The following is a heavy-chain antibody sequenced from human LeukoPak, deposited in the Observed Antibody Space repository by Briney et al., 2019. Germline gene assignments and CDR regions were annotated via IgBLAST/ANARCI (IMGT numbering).Heavy chain of an antibody. V-gene: IGHV3-33*06. CDR2: IWSDGTHK. Sequence: GGSLRLSCAASGFTFNTYGMHWVRQAPGKGLEWVAVIWSDGTHKYYSDSVKGRFTISRDNSKNTLYLEMNSLRVEDTAVYYCAKSNSESQTTVGNWGQGTLVAVSS. CDR1: GFTFNTYG. D-gene: IGHD1-26*01. CDR3: AKSNSESQTTVGN. J-gene: IGHJ4*02.